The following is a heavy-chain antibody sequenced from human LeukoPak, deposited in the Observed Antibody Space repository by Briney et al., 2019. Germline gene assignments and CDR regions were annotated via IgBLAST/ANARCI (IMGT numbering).Heavy chain of an antibody. J-gene: IGHJ4*02. CDR2: ISGSGGST. CDR3: AKTGDSSGFYYGVDY. D-gene: IGHD3-22*01. CDR1: GFTFSSYA. Sequence: GSLRLSCAASGFTFSSYAMSWVRQAPGKGLEWVSAISGSGGSTYYADSVKGRFTISRDNSKNTLYVQMNSLRAEDTAVYYCAKTGDSSGFYYGVDYWGQGTLVTVSS. V-gene: IGHV3-23*01.